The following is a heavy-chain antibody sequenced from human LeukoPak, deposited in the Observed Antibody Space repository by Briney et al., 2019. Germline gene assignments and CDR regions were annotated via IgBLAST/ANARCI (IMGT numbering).Heavy chain of an antibody. D-gene: IGHD6-19*01. CDR1: GFTFSSYE. Sequence: GGSLRLSCAASGFTFSSYEMNWVRQAPGKGLEWVSYISSSGSTIYYADSVKGRFTISRDNAKNSLYLQMSSLRAEDTAVYYCASSASSGWDLFDYWGQGTLVTVSS. CDR2: ISSSGSTI. CDR3: ASSASSGWDLFDY. J-gene: IGHJ4*02. V-gene: IGHV3-48*03.